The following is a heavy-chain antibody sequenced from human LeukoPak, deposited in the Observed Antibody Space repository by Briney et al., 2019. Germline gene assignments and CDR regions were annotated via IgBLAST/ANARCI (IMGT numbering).Heavy chain of an antibody. CDR3: ARGIYAYYDILTGYHPLDY. V-gene: IGHV4-30-4*08. J-gene: IGHJ4*02. CDR2: IYYSGST. CDR1: GGSISSGDYY. Sequence: PSQTLSLTCTVSGGSISSGDYYWSWIRQPPGKGLEWIGYIYYSGSTYYNPSLKSRVTISVDTSKNQFSLKLSSVTAADTAMYYCARGIYAYYDILTGYHPLDYWGQGTLVTVSS. D-gene: IGHD3-9*01.